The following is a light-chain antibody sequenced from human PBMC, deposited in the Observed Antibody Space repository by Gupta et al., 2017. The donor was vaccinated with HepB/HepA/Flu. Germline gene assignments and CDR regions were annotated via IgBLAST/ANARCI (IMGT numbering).Light chain of an antibody. J-gene: IGKJ5*01. CDR3: QQRRSWPIT. CDR2: DAS. Sequence: EIVLTQSPGTLSLSPGERATLSCRASQYVNIYLAWYQQKPGQAPRLLIYDASNRATGIPARFSGSGCGTDFTLTISSLEPEDFAVYYCQQRRSWPITFGQGTRLEIK. CDR1: QYVNIY. V-gene: IGKV3-11*01.